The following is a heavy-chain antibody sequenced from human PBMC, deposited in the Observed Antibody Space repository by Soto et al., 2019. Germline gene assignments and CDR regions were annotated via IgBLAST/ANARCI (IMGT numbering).Heavy chain of an antibody. CDR2: IYPGDSDT. D-gene: IGHD2-2*02. Sequence: PVEPLKISCKGSGYNFMSYWIGWVRQMPGKGLEWMGIIYPGDSDTRYSPSFQGQVTISADKSISTAYLQWSSLKASDTAMYYCARLARIGYCSSTSCYKHYYYGMDGWGQGTTVTVFS. J-gene: IGHJ6*02. CDR1: GYNFMSYW. V-gene: IGHV5-51*01. CDR3: ARLARIGYCSSTSCYKHYYYGMDG.